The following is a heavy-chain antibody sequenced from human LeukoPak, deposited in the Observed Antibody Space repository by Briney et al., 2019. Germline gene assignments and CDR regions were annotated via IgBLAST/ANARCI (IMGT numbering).Heavy chain of an antibody. Sequence: PGGSLRLSCAASGFTFSTYAMGWVRQAPGKGLEWVANIKQDGSEKYYVDSVKGRFTISRDNAKNSLYLQMNSLRAEDTAVYYCARDDMDCSSTSCYTWGVYYYYGMDVWGQGTTVTVSS. CDR1: GFTFSTYA. CDR3: ARDDMDCSSTSCYTWGVYYYYGMDV. CDR2: IKQDGSEK. D-gene: IGHD2-2*02. J-gene: IGHJ6*02. V-gene: IGHV3-7*01.